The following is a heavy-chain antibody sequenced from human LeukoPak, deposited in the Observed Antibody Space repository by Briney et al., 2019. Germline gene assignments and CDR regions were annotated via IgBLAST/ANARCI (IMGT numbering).Heavy chain of an antibody. V-gene: IGHV4-34*01. J-gene: IGHJ6*02. D-gene: IGHD3-10*01. CDR2: INPSGST. CDR3: ARGHYPRVPSSFIRFNYYYGMDV. Sequence: SETLSLTCAVYGGSFSGYYWSWIRQPPGKGLEWIGEINPSGSTNYNPSLKSRVTISVDTSKNQFSLKLSSVTAADTAVYYCARGHYPRVPSSFIRFNYYYGMDVWGQGTTVTVSS. CDR1: GGSFSGYY.